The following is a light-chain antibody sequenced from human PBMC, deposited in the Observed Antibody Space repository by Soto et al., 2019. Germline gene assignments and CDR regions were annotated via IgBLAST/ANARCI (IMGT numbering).Light chain of an antibody. V-gene: IGKV3-20*01. CDR1: QSVSSSY. CDR3: QQYGSSPFT. J-gene: IGKJ3*01. Sequence: EIVLTQSPGTLSLSPGERATLSCRASQSVSSSYLAWYQQNPGQTPRLLFYGESSRATGIPDRFSGSGSGTGFTHTISRLEAEDFAVYYCQQYGSSPFTFGPGTKVDLK. CDR2: GES.